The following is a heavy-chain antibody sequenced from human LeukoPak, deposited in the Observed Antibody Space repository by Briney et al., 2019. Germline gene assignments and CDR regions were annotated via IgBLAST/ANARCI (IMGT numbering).Heavy chain of an antibody. V-gene: IGHV4-59*01. J-gene: IGHJ5*02. D-gene: IGHD3-10*01. CDR1: GGALSRYD. CDR2: IYYSGSA. Sequence: PLETLSLTCTVSGGALSRYDWSWIRQPPGPGLKWFGYIYYSGSADYNPSPKRRVTKSVDTSTHQFSRTLCSWTVGHPAGCSCATAGDRGSGSYGWFDPWGQGTLVTVSS. CDR3: ATAGDRGSGSYGWFDP.